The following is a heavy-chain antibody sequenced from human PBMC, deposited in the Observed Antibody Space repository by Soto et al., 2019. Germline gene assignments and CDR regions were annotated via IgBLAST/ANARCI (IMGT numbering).Heavy chain of an antibody. CDR2: VNPSGGSA. CDR3: AREENCRSGTCYSEYFHH. V-gene: IGHV1-46*01. Sequence: QVQLVQSGAEVKKPGASVKVSCKTSGYIFTAYSMHWVRQAPGQGLEWMGVVNPSGGSAHYAQSFEGRVTLTRATSTSTFYMELSSLRSEDTAVYYCAREENCRSGTCYSEYFHHWGQGTLVTDSS. J-gene: IGHJ1*01. CDR1: GYIFTAYS. D-gene: IGHD2-15*01.